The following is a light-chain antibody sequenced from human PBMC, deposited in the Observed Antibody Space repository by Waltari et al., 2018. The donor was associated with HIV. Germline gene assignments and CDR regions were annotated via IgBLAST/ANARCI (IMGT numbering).Light chain of an antibody. J-gene: IGLJ3*02. V-gene: IGLV6-57*03. CDR3: QFYDASNQWV. CDR1: SGSIATNY. Sequence: NFMLTQPHSVSESPGKTVTISCPRRSGSIATNYVQWYQQRPGSAPTIVIYDDNQRPSGVPNRFSGSIDSSSNSASLTISGLKTEDEADYYCQFYDASNQWVFGGGTKLTVL. CDR2: DDN.